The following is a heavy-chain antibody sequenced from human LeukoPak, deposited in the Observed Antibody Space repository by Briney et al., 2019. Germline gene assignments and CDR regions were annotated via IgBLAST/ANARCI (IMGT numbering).Heavy chain of an antibody. CDR1: GSSFGSYP. J-gene: IGHJ3*01. V-gene: IGHV3-23*01. CDR3: AKGKINHNGAFDA. Sequence: GGSVRLSCAGSGSSFGSYPMSWVRQAPGKGLEWVSSISDFVDNTYYADSVKGRFTISRDNSEKSLYLQMSSLRVEDTAVYYCAKGKINHNGAFDAWGQGTRVTVSS. CDR2: ISDFVDNT. D-gene: IGHD2-8*01.